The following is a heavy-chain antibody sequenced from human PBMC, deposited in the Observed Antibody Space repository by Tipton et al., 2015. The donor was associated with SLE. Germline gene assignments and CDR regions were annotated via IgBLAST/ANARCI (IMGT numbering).Heavy chain of an antibody. V-gene: IGHV4-39*07. J-gene: IGHJ6*03. Sequence: TLSLTCSVSVDSITSGSYYWVWIRQPPGKGLEWIGRLHYSGRSYYSPSLKSRVTISLDTSKNQFSLKLSSVTAADTAVYYCARAPGLDRDYYYYYYMDVWGKGTTVTVSS. D-gene: IGHD3/OR15-3a*01. CDR1: VDSITSGSYY. CDR3: ARAPGLDRDYYYYYYMDV. CDR2: LHYSGRS.